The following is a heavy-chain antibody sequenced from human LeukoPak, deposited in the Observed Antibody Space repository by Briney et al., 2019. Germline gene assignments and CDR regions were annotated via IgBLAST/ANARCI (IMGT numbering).Heavy chain of an antibody. Sequence: PGGFLRLSCAASGFTFSSYAMSWVRQAPGKGLEWVSAISGSGGSTYYADSVKGWFTISRDNSKNTLYLQMNSLRAEDTAVYYCAKRRGSSWYYYYGMDVWGQGTTVTVSS. J-gene: IGHJ6*02. V-gene: IGHV3-23*01. D-gene: IGHD6-13*01. CDR3: AKRRGSSWYYYYGMDV. CDR2: ISGSGGST. CDR1: GFTFSSYA.